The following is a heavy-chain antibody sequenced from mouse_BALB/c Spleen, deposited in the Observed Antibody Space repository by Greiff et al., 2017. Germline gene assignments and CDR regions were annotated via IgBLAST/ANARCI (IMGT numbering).Heavy chain of an antibody. J-gene: IGHJ4*01. CDR2: ISSGSSTI. Sequence: EVMLVESGGGLVQPGGSRKLSCAASGFTFSSFGMHWVRQAPEKGLEWVAYISSGSSTIYYADTVKGRFTISRDNPKNTLFLQMTSLRSEDTAMYYCARGGYVGYYAMDYWGQGTSVTVSS. V-gene: IGHV5-17*02. CDR1: GFTFSSFG. CDR3: ARGGYVGYYAMDY. D-gene: IGHD2-14*01.